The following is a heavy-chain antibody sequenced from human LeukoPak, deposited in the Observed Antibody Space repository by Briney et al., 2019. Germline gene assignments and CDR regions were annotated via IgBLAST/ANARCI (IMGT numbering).Heavy chain of an antibody. CDR3: ARVSGGSSGYVFDY. J-gene: IGHJ4*02. Sequence: PGGSLRLSCAASGFTFSSYEMNWVRQAPGKGPEWVSYIRSSGGTKYYADSVKGRFTISRDNAKNSLYQQMNSLRAEDSAVYYCARVSGGSSGYVFDYWGQGTLVTVSS. CDR2: IRSSGGTK. V-gene: IGHV3-48*03. D-gene: IGHD3-22*01. CDR1: GFTFSSYE.